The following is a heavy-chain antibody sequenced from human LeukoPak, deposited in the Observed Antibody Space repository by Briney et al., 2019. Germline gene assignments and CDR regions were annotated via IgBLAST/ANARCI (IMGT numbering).Heavy chain of an antibody. Sequence: ASVKVSCTLSGDTLTELSMHWVRPSPGKGLEWMGGFDPEEGETIYAQKFQGRVTMTEDTVTDTAHMELSSLTSEDTAVYYCATAGIVLDTGAEFLLHWGQGTLVTVSS. V-gene: IGHV1-24*01. J-gene: IGHJ1*01. CDR3: ATAGIVLDTGAEFLLH. CDR1: GDTLTELS. CDR2: FDPEEGET. D-gene: IGHD2-8*01.